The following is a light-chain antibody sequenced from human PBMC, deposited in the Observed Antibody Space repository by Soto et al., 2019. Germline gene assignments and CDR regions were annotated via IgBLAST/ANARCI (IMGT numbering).Light chain of an antibody. CDR3: SSYTSSSTLLYV. V-gene: IGLV2-14*01. CDR1: SSDVGGYNY. CDR2: DVS. J-gene: IGLJ1*01. Sequence: QSALTQPASVSGSPGQSITISCTGTSSDVGGYNYVSWYQPHPGQAPQLMIYDVSNRPSGVSNRFSGSKSGNTASLTISGLQAEDESDYYCSSYTSSSTLLYVFGTGTKVTVL.